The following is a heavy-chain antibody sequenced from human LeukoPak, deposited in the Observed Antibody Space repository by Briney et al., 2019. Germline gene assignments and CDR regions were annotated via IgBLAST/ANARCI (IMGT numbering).Heavy chain of an antibody. D-gene: IGHD2-2*01. CDR2: ISYDGSNK. CDR1: GFTFSSYG. J-gene: IGHJ4*02. CDR3: AKGFMYQLLSSFDY. V-gene: IGHV3-30*18. Sequence: GRSLRLSCAASGFTFSSYGMHWVRQAPGKGLEWVAVISYDGSNKYYADSVKGRFTISGDNSKNTLDLQMNSLGAEDTAVYYCAKGFMYQLLSSFDYWGQGTLVTVSS.